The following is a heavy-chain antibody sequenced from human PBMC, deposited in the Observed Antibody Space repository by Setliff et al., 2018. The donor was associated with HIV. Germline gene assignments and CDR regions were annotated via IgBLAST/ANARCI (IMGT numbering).Heavy chain of an antibody. Sequence: ASVKVSCKASQYTFTDYFLHWVRQAPGQGLEWMGRINPSSAAANYAQKFQGRVTMTRDTSISTVYMDLRRLTSDDTAVYYCARGGGGPSGFDVWGQGTMVTVSS. CDR2: INPSSAAA. CDR3: ARGGGGPSGFDV. CDR1: QYTFTDYF. D-gene: IGHD1-26*01. J-gene: IGHJ3*01. V-gene: IGHV1-2*06.